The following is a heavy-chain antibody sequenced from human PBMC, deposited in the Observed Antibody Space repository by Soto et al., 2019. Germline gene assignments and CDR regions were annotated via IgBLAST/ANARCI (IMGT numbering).Heavy chain of an antibody. Sequence: EVQLVESGGVLVQPGGSLRLSCAASGFTFSDHWMHWVRQATGKGLVWVSRFNGDGRTTDYADSVKGRFTISRDNAKNTLYLQMNSLRVEDTAVYYCASIGAPPLDYWGRGTLVSVSS. CDR1: GFTFSDHW. J-gene: IGHJ4*02. V-gene: IGHV3-74*01. D-gene: IGHD3-16*01. CDR2: FNGDGRTT. CDR3: ASIGAPPLDY.